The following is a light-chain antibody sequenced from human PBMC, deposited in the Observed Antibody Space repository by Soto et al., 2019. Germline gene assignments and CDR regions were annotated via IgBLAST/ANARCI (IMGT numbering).Light chain of an antibody. J-gene: IGLJ2*01. CDR1: TGAVTSGHY. Sequence: QTVVTQEPSLTVSPGGTVTLTCASSTGAVTSGHYPYWFQQKPGQAPRTLIYDTSNKLSWAPARFSGSLLGVKAALTLSGAQPEDEADYYCLLLYPGARVFGGGTKLTVL. V-gene: IGLV7-46*01. CDR3: LLLYPGARV. CDR2: DTS.